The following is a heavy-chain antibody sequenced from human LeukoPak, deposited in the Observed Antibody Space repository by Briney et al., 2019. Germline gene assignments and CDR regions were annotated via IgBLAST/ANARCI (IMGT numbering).Heavy chain of an antibody. CDR2: IYTSGST. CDR1: GGSISSYY. V-gene: IGHV4-4*07. CDR3: ARVRYDILTGYLGGAFDI. J-gene: IGHJ3*02. Sequence: SETLSLTCTVSGGSISSYYWSWIRQPAGKGLEWIGRIYTSGSTNYNPSLKSRVTMSVDTSKNQFSLKLSSVTAADTAVYYCARVRYDILTGYLGGAFDIWGQGTMVTVSS. D-gene: IGHD3-9*01.